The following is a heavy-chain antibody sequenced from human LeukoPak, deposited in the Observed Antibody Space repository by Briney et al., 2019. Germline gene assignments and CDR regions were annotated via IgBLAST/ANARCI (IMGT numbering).Heavy chain of an antibody. D-gene: IGHD1-26*01. Sequence: ASVKVSCKASGYTFTSYYMQWVRQAPGQGLEWMGIINPSGGSTSYAQKFQGRVTMTRDTSTSTVYMELSSLRSEDTAVYYCARDGGGDRYSGSYYYYYYYMDVWGKGTTVTVSS. V-gene: IGHV1-46*01. J-gene: IGHJ6*03. CDR2: INPSGGST. CDR1: GYTFTSYY. CDR3: ARDGGGDRYSGSYYYYYYYMDV.